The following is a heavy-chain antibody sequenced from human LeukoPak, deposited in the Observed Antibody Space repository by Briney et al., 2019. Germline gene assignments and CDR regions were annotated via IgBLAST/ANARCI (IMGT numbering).Heavy chain of an antibody. CDR2: INAGNGNT. CDR1: GYTFTSYA. D-gene: IGHD6-13*01. Sequence: GASVKVSCKASGYTFTSYAMHWERQAPGQRLEWMGWINAGNGNTKYSQKFQGRVTITRDTSASTAYMELSSLRSEDTAVYYCARAIAAAADFDYWGQGTLVTVSS. V-gene: IGHV1-3*01. J-gene: IGHJ4*02. CDR3: ARAIAAAADFDY.